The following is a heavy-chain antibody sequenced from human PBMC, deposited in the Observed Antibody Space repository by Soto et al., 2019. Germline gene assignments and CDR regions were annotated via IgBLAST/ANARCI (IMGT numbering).Heavy chain of an antibody. V-gene: IGHV3-7*04. Sequence: GXSRRLSGSASGFIFSSYWMSWLRQAPGKGLEWVASMNEYGSERYYVDSVKGRFTISRDNAKNSLYLQMNSLRAEDTAVYYCARATGADKEDYWGQGTLVTVSS. CDR3: ARATGADKEDY. J-gene: IGHJ4*02. CDR2: MNEYGSER. CDR1: GFIFSSYW. D-gene: IGHD3-10*01.